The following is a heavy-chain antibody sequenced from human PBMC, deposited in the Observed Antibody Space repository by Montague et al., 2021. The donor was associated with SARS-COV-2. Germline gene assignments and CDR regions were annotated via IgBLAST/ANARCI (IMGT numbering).Heavy chain of an antibody. Sequence: CAISGDSDAGISAAWNWNRQSSSRGFQWLGRSYHRFKWYNDYAVSVKSRITINPETSKNQISLQLNSVTPEDTAVYYCARTSASSDYWGQGTLVTVSS. D-gene: IGHD1-26*01. CDR3: ARTSASSDY. J-gene: IGHJ4*02. CDR1: GDSDAGISAA. CDR2: SYHRFKWYN. V-gene: IGHV6-1*01.